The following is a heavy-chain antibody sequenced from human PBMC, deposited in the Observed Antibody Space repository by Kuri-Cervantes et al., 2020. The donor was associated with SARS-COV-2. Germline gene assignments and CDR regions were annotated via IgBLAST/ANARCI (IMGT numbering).Heavy chain of an antibody. V-gene: IGHV4-39*01. CDR2: IYYSGST. D-gene: IGHD2-2*01. CDR1: GGSISSSSYY. CDR3: ARSRGYCSSTSCFYYYGIDV. J-gene: IGHJ6*02. Sequence: GSLRLSCTVSGGSISSSSYYWGWIRQPPGKGLEWIGSIYYSGSTYYNPSLKSRVTISVDTSKNQFSLKLSSVTAADTAAYYCARSRGYCSSTSCFYYYGIDVWGQGTTVTVSS.